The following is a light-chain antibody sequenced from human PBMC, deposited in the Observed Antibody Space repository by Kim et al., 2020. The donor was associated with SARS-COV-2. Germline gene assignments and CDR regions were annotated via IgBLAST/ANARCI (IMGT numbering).Light chain of an antibody. CDR1: QGISSY. J-gene: IGKJ5*01. Sequence: ASTGDRVTSTCRASQGISSYLAWYQQKPGKAPKLLIYAASTLQSGVPSRFSGSGAGTDFTLTISCLQAEDCATYYCQQYYSYPLTFGQGTRLESK. V-gene: IGKV1-8*01. CDR3: QQYYSYPLT. CDR2: AAS.